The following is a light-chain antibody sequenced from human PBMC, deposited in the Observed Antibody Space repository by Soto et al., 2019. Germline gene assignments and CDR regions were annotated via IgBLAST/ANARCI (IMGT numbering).Light chain of an antibody. V-gene: IGKV1-39*01. CDR2: AAS. J-gene: IGKJ1*01. Sequence: DIQMTQSPSSLSASVGDRVTITCRASQSSSSYLNWYQQKPGKAPKLLIYAASSLQSGVPSRFSGSGSGTDYTLTISNLQPEDFATYYCQQRKTFGQGTKVEIK. CDR1: QSSSSY. CDR3: QQRKT.